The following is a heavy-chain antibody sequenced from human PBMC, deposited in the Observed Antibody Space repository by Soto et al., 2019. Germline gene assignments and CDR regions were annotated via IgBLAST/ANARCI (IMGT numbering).Heavy chain of an antibody. CDR3: SRGGHYYESMI. CDR1: GGSVSSGAYY. D-gene: IGHD3-22*01. CDR2: IPFTGDT. Sequence: QVQLQESGPGLVKPSETLSLTCTVFGGSVSSGAYYWTWIRQAPGKGLEWIGYIPFTGDTTYNPSLRSRVAIAVDPAKNQFSLRLRSATAADTALYYWSRGGHYYESMIWRQGTRVTVSP. V-gene: IGHV4-61*08. J-gene: IGHJ4*02.